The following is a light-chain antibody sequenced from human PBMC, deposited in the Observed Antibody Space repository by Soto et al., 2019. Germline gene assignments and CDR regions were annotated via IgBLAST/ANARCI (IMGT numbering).Light chain of an antibody. Sequence: EIVMTQSPATPSVSPGERATLSCRASQSVSSNLAWYQQKPGQAPRLLIYGASTRATGIPARFSGSGSGTEITLTISSLQSEDFAVYYCQQYNNPYTFGQGTKLEIK. V-gene: IGKV3-15*01. CDR3: QQYNNPYT. CDR1: QSVSSN. J-gene: IGKJ2*01. CDR2: GAS.